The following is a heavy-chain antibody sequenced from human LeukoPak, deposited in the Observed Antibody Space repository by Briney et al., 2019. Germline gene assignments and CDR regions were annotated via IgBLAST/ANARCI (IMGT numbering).Heavy chain of an antibody. D-gene: IGHD5-12*01. J-gene: IGHJ6*02. CDR1: GYTFTSYG. CDR3: ARDRYSGYDYYYYGMAV. V-gene: IGHV1-18*01. Sequence: GASVKVSCKASGYTFTSYGISWVRQAPGQGLDWMGWIGAYNGNTNYAQKLQGRVPMTTDTSTSTAYMELRSLRSDDTAVYYCARDRYSGYDYYYYGMAVWGQGTTVTVSS. CDR2: IGAYNGNT.